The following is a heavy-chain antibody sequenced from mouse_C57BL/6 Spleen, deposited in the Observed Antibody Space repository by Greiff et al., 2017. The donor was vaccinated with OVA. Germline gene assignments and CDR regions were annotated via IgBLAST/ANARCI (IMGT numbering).Heavy chain of an antibody. D-gene: IGHD2-4*01. V-gene: IGHV1-74*01. Sequence: QVQLQQPGAELVKPGASVKVSCKASGYTFTSYWMHWVKQRPGQGLEWIGRIHPSDSDTNYNQKFKGKATLTVDKSSSTAYMQLSSLTSEDSAVYYCAKRSIYYDYDEFAYWGQGTLVTVSA. J-gene: IGHJ3*01. CDR1: GYTFTSYW. CDR2: IHPSDSDT. CDR3: AKRSIYYDYDEFAY.